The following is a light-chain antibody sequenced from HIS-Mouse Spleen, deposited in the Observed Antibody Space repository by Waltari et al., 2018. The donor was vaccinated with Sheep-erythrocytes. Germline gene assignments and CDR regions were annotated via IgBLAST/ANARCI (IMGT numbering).Light chain of an antibody. CDR3: CSYAGSYNHV. CDR2: DVS. CDR1: SSDVGGYNY. J-gene: IGLJ1*01. Sequence: QSALTQPRSVSGSPGQSVTISCTGTSSDVGGYNYVSWYQQHPGKAPKLMIYDVSKRPSGAPDRVSGSKSGNTASLTISGLQAEDEADYYCCSYAGSYNHVFATGTKVTVL. V-gene: IGLV2-11*01.